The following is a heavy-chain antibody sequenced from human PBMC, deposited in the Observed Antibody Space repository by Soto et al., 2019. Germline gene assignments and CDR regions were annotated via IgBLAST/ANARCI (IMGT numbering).Heavy chain of an antibody. Sequence: GGSVRLSCTASGFTFGDYAMSWVRQAPGKGLEWVGFIRSKAYGGTTEYAASVKGRFTISRDDSKSIAYLQMNSLKTEDTAVYYCSRALKYYYDTSGYYSAQIFDYWGRGPLVTVSS. CDR3: SRALKYYYDTSGYYSAQIFDY. CDR1: GFTFGDYA. J-gene: IGHJ4*02. CDR2: IRSKAYGGTT. D-gene: IGHD3-22*01. V-gene: IGHV3-49*04.